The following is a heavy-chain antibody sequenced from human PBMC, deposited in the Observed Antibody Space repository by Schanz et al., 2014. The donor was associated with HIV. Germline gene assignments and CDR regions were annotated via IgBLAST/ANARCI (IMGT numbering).Heavy chain of an antibody. CDR1: GGNFSSYG. Sequence: QVQLVQSGAEVKKPGSSVKVSCKASGGNFSSYGISWVRQAPGQGLEWMGGIIRIFGSANYAPKFQDKVTITADESTSTAYMELSSLTSDDTAVYFCAGSSEYSSGWYVLWGQGTLVTVSS. J-gene: IGHJ5*02. CDR3: AGSSEYSSGWYVL. V-gene: IGHV1-69*01. D-gene: IGHD3-22*01. CDR2: IIRIFGSA.